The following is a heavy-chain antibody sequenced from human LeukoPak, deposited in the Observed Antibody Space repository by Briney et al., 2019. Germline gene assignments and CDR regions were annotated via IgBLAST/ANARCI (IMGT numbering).Heavy chain of an antibody. CDR3: AREKTTVTMGDAFDI. D-gene: IGHD4-17*01. CDR2: IIPIFGTA. J-gene: IGHJ3*02. V-gene: IGHV1-69*13. CDR1: GYTFTGYY. Sequence: SVKVSCKASGYTFTGYYMHWVRQAPGQGLEWMGGIIPIFGTANYAQKFQGRVTITADESTSTAYMELSSLRSEDTAVYYCAREKTTVTMGDAFDIWGQGTMVTVSS.